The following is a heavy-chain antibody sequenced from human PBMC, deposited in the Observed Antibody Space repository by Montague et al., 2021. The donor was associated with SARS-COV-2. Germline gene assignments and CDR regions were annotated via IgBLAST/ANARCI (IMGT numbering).Heavy chain of an antibody. Sequence: SETLSLTCTVSVRSISSSSNYWAWIRQPPGKWLEWIGSIYYSGSTYYNPSLKSRVTISVDTSKNQFSLKLSSVTAADTAVYYCASPTYYYDSSGSDAFDIWGQGTMVTVSS. CDR1: VRSISSSSNY. D-gene: IGHD3-22*01. CDR2: IYYSGST. V-gene: IGHV4-39*01. J-gene: IGHJ3*02. CDR3: ASPTYYYDSSGSDAFDI.